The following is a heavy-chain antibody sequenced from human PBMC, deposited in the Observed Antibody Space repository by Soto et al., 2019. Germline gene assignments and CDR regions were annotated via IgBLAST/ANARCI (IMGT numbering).Heavy chain of an antibody. D-gene: IGHD3-9*01. CDR3: ATRVTYYDILTGPRAHYYYGMDV. J-gene: IGHJ6*02. V-gene: IGHV3-74*01. CDR2: INSDGSST. Sequence: GGSLRLSCAASGFTFSSYWMHWVRQAPGKGLVWVSRINSDGSSTSYADSVKGRFTISRDNAKNTLYLQMNSLRAEDTAVYYCATRVTYYDILTGPRAHYYYGMDVWGQGTTVTVSS. CDR1: GFTFSSYW.